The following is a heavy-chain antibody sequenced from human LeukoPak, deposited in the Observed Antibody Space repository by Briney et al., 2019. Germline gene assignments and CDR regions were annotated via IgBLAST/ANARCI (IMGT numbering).Heavy chain of an antibody. CDR2: IYYSGIT. V-gene: IGHV4-61*01. J-gene: IGHJ4*02. CDR1: GGSVSSGSYF. Sequence: PSETLSLTCTVSGGSVSSGSYFWNWIRQPPGKGLEWIGYIYYSGITNYNPSVKSRVTISVDSSKTQFSLKLSSVTAADTAVYYCARAAYCSGGTCYSGLFDLWGQGILVTVSS. D-gene: IGHD2-15*01. CDR3: ARAAYCSGGTCYSGLFDL.